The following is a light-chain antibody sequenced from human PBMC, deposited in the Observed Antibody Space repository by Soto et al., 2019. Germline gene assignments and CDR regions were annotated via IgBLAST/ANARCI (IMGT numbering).Light chain of an antibody. CDR1: QSVSSSY. CDR2: GAS. Sequence: EIVLTQSPGTLSLSPGERATLSCRASQSVSSSYLAWYQQKPGQAPRLLIYGASSRATGIPDRFSGSGSGTDFTLTISRLEPEDFAAYYCQQYGRSGYTFGQGTKLEIK. V-gene: IGKV3-20*01. CDR3: QQYGRSGYT. J-gene: IGKJ2*01.